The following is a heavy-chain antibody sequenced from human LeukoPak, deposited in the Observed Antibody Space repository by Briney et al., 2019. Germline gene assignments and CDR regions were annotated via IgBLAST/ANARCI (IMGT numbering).Heavy chain of an antibody. Sequence: SETLSLTCTVSGGSLSSSSYYWGWIRQPPGKGLEWIGSIYYSGSTYYNPSLKSRVTISVDTSKNQFSLKLTSVTAADTAVYYCARAYYYGSGSYGLDYWGQGTLVTVSS. CDR2: IYYSGST. V-gene: IGHV4-39*07. D-gene: IGHD3-10*01. CDR1: GGSLSSSSYY. J-gene: IGHJ4*02. CDR3: ARAYYYGSGSYGLDY.